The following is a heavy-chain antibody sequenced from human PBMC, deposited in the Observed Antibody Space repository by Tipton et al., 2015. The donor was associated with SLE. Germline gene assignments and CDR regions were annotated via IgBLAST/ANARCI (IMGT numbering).Heavy chain of an antibody. Sequence: TLSLTCTVSGGSISSSNNYWDWIRQPPGKGLEWIGTIYYSGRTDYNPSLKSRVTMSVDKSKNQFSLKLSHVTAADTAVYYCARSGLDDISYFEEWGQGSLLTVSS. CDR1: GGSISSSNNY. J-gene: IGHJ1*01. D-gene: IGHD3-9*01. CDR3: ARSGLDDISYFEE. V-gene: IGHV4-39*07. CDR2: IYYSGRT.